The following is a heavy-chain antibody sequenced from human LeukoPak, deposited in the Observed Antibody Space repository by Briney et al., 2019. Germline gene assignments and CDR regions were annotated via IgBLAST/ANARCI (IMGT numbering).Heavy chain of an antibody. J-gene: IGHJ6*02. Sequence: GGSLRLSCEASGFTFSTYWMHWVRQAPGKGLEWVSRINSDGRRTTYADSVQGRFTISRDSAKNTLYLQMNSLRAEDTAVYYCTRVQAGRSGLMDVWGRGTTVTVSS. V-gene: IGHV3-74*01. CDR3: TRVQAGRSGLMDV. D-gene: IGHD2-8*02. CDR1: GFTFSTYW. CDR2: INSDGRRT.